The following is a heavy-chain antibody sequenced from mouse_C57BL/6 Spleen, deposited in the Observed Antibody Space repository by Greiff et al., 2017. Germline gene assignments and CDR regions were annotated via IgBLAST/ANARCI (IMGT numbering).Heavy chain of an antibody. CDR2: INPSTGGT. CDR3: ARRRDEGFGY. J-gene: IGHJ3*01. CDR1: GYSFTGYY. Sequence: VQLKQSGPELVKPGASVKISCKASGYSFTGYYMNWVKQSPEKSLEWIGEINPSTGGTTYNQKFKAKATLTVDKSSSTADMQLKSLTSEDSAVYYCARRRDEGFGYWGQGTLVTVSA. V-gene: IGHV1-42*01.